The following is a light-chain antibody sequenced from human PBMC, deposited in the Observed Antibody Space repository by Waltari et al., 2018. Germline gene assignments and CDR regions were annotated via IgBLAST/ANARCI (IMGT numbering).Light chain of an antibody. CDR2: NAS. Sequence: DIQMTQSPSTLSASVGDGVTITCRSSQSVNSLLAWYQQKPGQDPKFLIYNASILESGVPARFSGSGSWTEFTLTISNLQTADLATYYCQQYNRYSTFGQGNTVELK. J-gene: IGKJ1*01. V-gene: IGKV1-5*03. CDR3: QQYNRYST. CDR1: QSVNSL.